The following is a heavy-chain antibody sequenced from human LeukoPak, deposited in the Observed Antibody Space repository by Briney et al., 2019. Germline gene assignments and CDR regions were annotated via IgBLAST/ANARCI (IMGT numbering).Heavy chain of an antibody. V-gene: IGHV4-31*03. D-gene: IGHD3-22*01. CDR2: IYYSGST. CDR3: ARNLPMRGGYPLDAFDI. J-gene: IGHJ3*02. Sequence: SQTLSLTCTVSGGSISSGGYYWSWIRQHPGKGLEWIGYIYYSGSTYYNPSLKSRVTISVDTSKNQFSLKLSSVTAADTAVYYCARNLPMRGGYPLDAFDIWGQGTMVTVSS. CDR1: GGSISSGGYY.